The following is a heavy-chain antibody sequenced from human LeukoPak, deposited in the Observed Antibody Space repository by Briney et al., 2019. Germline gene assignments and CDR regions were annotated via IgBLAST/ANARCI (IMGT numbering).Heavy chain of an antibody. CDR3: ARIDIGDSGRMDV. CDR1: GGSISGYY. D-gene: IGHD2-21*01. J-gene: IGHJ6*02. V-gene: IGHV4-4*07. CDR2: IYTIGST. Sequence: SETLSLTCIVSGGSISGYYWNWIRQPAGKGLELIGHIYTIGSTKYNPSLKSRVTMSVDTPKNQFSLKLSSVTAADTAVYYCARIDIGDSGRMDVWGQGTKVTVSS.